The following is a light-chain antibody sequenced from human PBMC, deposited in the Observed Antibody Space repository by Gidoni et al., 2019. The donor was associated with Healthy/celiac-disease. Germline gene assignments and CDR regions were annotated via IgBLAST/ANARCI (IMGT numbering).Light chain of an antibody. CDR3: QQSYSTPRT. CDR2: AAS. J-gene: IGKJ1*01. V-gene: IGKV1-39*01. Sequence: DIQMTQSPSSLSASVGDRVTIPSRASQSISSYLNWYQQKPGNAPKLLIYAASSLQSGVPSRFSGSGSGTDFTLTISSLQPEDFATYYCQQSYSTPRTFGQGTKVEIK. CDR1: QSISSY.